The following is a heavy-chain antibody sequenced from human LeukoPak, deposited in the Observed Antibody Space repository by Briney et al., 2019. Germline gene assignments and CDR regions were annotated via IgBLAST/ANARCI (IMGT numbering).Heavy chain of an antibody. V-gene: IGHV3-30*04. CDR1: GFTFSSYA. CDR2: ISYDGSNI. CDR3: ARDRVRSVVVPAAPQDY. J-gene: IGHJ4*02. Sequence: GRSLRLSCAASGFTFSSYAMHWVRQAPGQGLEWVAVISYDGSNIYYADSVKGRFTISGDNSKNTLYLQMNSLRDADTAVYYCARDRVRSVVVPAAPQDYWGQGTLVTVSS. D-gene: IGHD2-2*01.